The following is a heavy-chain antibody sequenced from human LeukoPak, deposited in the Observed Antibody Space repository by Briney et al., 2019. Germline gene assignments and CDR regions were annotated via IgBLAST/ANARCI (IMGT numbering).Heavy chain of an antibody. Sequence: GGSLRLSCAASGFIPSNYRMNWVRQAPGKGLEWVSAICGSGGSTYYADSVKGRFTISRDNSKNTLYLQMNSLRAEDTAVYYCAKNYGSGGYWGQGTLVTVSS. D-gene: IGHD3-10*01. CDR2: ICGSGGST. CDR3: AKNYGSGGY. V-gene: IGHV3-23*01. CDR1: GFIPSNYR. J-gene: IGHJ4*02.